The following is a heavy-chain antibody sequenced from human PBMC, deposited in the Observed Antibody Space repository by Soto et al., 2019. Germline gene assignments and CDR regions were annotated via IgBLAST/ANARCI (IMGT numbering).Heavy chain of an antibody. CDR2: MSYSGST. V-gene: IGHV4-30-4*01. CDR3: SRGTIDSVDTRRPSYGLHV. J-gene: IGHJ6*02. CDR1: GVSISSADFY. Sequence: QVRLQESGPGLVKPSQTLSLTCSVSGVSISSADFYWSWIRQPPGKALEWLGDMSYSGSTHYNPSRQRRITMSPDTSKNRFSLTPTSVTAAHTAVYFCSRGTIDSVDTRRPSYGLHVWGQGSAVSVS. D-gene: IGHD2-15*01.